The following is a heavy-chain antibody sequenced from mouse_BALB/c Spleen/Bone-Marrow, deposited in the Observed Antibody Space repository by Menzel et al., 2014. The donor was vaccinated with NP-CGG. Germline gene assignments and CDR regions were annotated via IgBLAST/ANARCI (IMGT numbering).Heavy chain of an antibody. CDR2: IRNKANGYTT. CDR1: GFTFTDYY. V-gene: IGHV7-3*02. D-gene: IGHD3-1*01. J-gene: IGHJ2*01. Sequence: DVKLQESGGGLVQPGGSLRLSCATSGFTFTDYYMSWVRQPPGKALEWLGFIRNKANGYTTEYSASVKGRFTTSRDNSQSILYLQMNTLRAEDSATYYCARDRAARATGYYFDYWGQGTTLTVSS. CDR3: ARDRAARATGYYFDY.